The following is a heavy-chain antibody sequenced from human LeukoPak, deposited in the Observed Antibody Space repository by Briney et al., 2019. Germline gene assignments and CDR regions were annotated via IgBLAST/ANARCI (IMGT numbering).Heavy chain of an antibody. V-gene: IGHV3-48*04. Sequence: GGSLRLSCAASGFTFSNYTMSWVRQAPGKGLEWVSYISSSGSTIYYADSVKGRFTISRDNAKNSLYLQMNSLRAEDTAVYYCASLMGRLYYYYMDVWGKGTTVTISS. CDR3: ASLMGRLYYYYMDV. J-gene: IGHJ6*03. CDR2: ISSSGSTI. CDR1: GFTFSNYT. D-gene: IGHD1-1*01.